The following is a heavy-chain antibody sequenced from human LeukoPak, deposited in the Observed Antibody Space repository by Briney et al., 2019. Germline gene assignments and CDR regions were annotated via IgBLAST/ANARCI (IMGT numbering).Heavy chain of an antibody. V-gene: IGHV5-51*01. CDR2: IYPGDSDT. Sequence: TGESLKISCKGSGYSFTSYWIGWVRQMPVKGLEWMGSIYPGDSDTKYSPSFQGQVTISVDKSTNTAYLQWKSLKASDTAMYYCARGDVVRGVSWFDSWGQGALVTVSS. CDR1: GYSFTSYW. CDR3: ARGDVVRGVSWFDS. D-gene: IGHD2-21*02. J-gene: IGHJ5*01.